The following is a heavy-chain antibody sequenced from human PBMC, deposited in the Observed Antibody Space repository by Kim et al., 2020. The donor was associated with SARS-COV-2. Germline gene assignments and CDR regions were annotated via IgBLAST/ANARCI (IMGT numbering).Heavy chain of an antibody. J-gene: IGHJ4*02. CDR2: NSGDT. V-gene: IGHV1-2*02. CDR3: ARDKYDY. Sequence: NSGDTNYAQKFQGRVTMTRDPSISTAYMELSRLRSDDTAVYYCARDKYDYWGQGTLVTVSS.